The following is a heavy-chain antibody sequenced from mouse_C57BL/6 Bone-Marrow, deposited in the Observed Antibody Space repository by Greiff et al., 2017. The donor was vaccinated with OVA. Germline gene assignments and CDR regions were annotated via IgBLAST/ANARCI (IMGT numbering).Heavy chain of an antibody. J-gene: IGHJ1*03. CDR1: GYTFTSYW. CDR2: IYPSDSDT. CDR3: AMRGAIYYYGSSYWYFDV. Sequence: QVQLQQSGAELVKPGASVKVSCKASGYTFTSYWMHWVKQRPGQGLEWIGRIYPSDSDTNYNQKFKGKATLTVDKSSSTAYMQLSSLTSEDSAVSSCAMRGAIYYYGSSYWYFDVWGTGTTVTVSS. D-gene: IGHD1-1*01. V-gene: IGHV1-74*01.